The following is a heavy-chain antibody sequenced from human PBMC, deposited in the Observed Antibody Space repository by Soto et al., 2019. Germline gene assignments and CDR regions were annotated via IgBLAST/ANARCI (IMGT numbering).Heavy chain of an antibody. J-gene: IGHJ3*02. D-gene: IGHD2-15*01. CDR1: GVTFSNYG. CDR3: AREYTGYSHDGFDI. CDR2: ISSSSGTI. Sequence: EVQLVESGGGSVQPGGSLRLSCAASGVTFSNYGINWVRQAPGKGLEWISYISSSSGTIYSADSVKGRFTISRDNAKNSLYLQMNSLRDEDTALDYCAREYTGYSHDGFDIWGQGTMVTLSS. V-gene: IGHV3-48*02.